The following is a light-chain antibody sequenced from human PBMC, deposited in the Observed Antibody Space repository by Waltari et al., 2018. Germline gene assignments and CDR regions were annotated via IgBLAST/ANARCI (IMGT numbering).Light chain of an antibody. Sequence: QSVLTQPPSVSGAPGQRVTISCTGSSSNIGAGYDVHWYQQLPGTAPKLPIYGNSNRPSGVPDRFAGSKSGPSASLAITGLQAEDEADYYCQSYDSSLSVVFGGGTKLTVL. CDR1: SSNIGAGYD. V-gene: IGLV1-40*01. CDR3: QSYDSSLSVV. J-gene: IGLJ2*01. CDR2: GNS.